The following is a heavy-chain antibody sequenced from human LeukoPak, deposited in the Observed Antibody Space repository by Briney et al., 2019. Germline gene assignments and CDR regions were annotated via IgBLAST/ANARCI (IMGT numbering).Heavy chain of an antibody. D-gene: IGHD1-1*01. Sequence: SETLSLTCAVYGGSFSGYYWSWIRQPPGKGLEWIGEINHSGSTNYNPSLKSRVTISVDTSKNQFSLKLSSVTAADTAVYYCARLAPSVQLERRRRPRGSYWFDPWGQGTLVTVSS. V-gene: IGHV4-34*01. CDR2: INHSGST. CDR1: GGSFSGYY. J-gene: IGHJ5*02. CDR3: ARLAPSVQLERRRRPRGSYWFDP.